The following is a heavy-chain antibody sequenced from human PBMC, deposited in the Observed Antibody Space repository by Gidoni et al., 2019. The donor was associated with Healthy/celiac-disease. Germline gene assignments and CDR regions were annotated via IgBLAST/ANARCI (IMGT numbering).Heavy chain of an antibody. J-gene: IGHJ4*02. V-gene: IGHV3-23*04. Sequence: EVQLVESGGCLVQPGGSLSLSCAASGFTFSSYAMSWVRQAPGKGLEWVSAISGSGGSTYYADSVKGRFTISRDNSKNTLYLQMNSLRAEDTAVYYCAKGYSSGWYVLDYWGQGTLVTVSS. CDR2: ISGSGGST. CDR1: GFTFSSYA. CDR3: AKGYSSGWYVLDY. D-gene: IGHD6-19*01.